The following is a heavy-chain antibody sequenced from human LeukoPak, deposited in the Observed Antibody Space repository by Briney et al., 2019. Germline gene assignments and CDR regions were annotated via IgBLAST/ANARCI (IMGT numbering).Heavy chain of an antibody. CDR3: ARVPTRLYRGLGY. D-gene: IGHD2-8*01. CDR1: GYTFTSYD. J-gene: IGHJ4*02. Sequence: ASVRVSCKASGYTFTSYDINWVRQATGQGLEWMGWMNPNSGNTGYAQEFQGRVTMTRNTSISTAYMELSSLRSEDTAVYYCARVPTRLYRGLGYWGQGTLVTVSS. CDR2: MNPNSGNT. V-gene: IGHV1-8*01.